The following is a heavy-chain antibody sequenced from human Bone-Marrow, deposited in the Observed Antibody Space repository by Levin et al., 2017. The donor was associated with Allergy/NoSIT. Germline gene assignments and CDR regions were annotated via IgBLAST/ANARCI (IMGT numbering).Heavy chain of an antibody. Sequence: GGSLRLSCAASGFTFSSYWMSWVRQAPGKGLEWVANIKPDGSEKYYVDSVKGRFTISRDNGNNSLYLQMNSLRAEDTAVYYCARDLLQLWSSDYWGQGNLVTVSS. D-gene: IGHD5-18*01. J-gene: IGHJ4*02. CDR2: IKPDGSEK. V-gene: IGHV3-7*04. CDR1: GFTFSSYW. CDR3: ARDLLQLWSSDY.